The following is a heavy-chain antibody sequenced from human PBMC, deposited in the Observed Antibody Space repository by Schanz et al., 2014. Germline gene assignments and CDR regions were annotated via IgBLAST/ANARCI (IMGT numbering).Heavy chain of an antibody. Sequence: EVQLVESGGGLVKPGGSLRLSCEASEFTFSSYKMNWVRQAPGKGLEWVSAISGSGGSTYYPDSVKGRFTISRDNSRNTLYLQMNSLRTEDTAVYYCARDRGYCSGGSCLTFDYWGQGTLVTVSS. J-gene: IGHJ4*02. V-gene: IGHV3-23*04. CDR1: EFTFSSYK. CDR2: ISGSGGST. D-gene: IGHD2-15*01. CDR3: ARDRGYCSGGSCLTFDY.